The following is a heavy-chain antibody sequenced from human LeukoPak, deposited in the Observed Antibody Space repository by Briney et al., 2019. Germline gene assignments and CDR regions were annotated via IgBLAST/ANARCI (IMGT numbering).Heavy chain of an antibody. Sequence: GGSLRLSCVGSGFTVSINYMSWVRQAPGKGLEWVSFVDPDGVTSYADSVKGRFTISRDNSKNILYLQLTTLRAEDTAIYYCTKGTFDHWGQGTVVTVSS. CDR1: GFTVSINY. CDR2: VDPDGVT. J-gene: IGHJ3*01. CDR3: TKGTFDH. V-gene: IGHV3-53*01.